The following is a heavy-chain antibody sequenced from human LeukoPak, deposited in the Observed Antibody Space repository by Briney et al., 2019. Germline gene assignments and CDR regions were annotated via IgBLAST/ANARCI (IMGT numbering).Heavy chain of an antibody. Sequence: PGRSLRLSCAASGFTFSSYWMSWVRQAPGKGLEWVANIKQDGSEKYYVDSVKGRFTISRDNAKNSLYLQMNSLRAEDTAVYYCARILGYIVVVPAAHFDYWGQGSLVTVSS. D-gene: IGHD2-2*01. CDR2: IKQDGSEK. J-gene: IGHJ4*02. CDR1: GFTFSSYW. CDR3: ARILGYIVVVPAAHFDY. V-gene: IGHV3-7*01.